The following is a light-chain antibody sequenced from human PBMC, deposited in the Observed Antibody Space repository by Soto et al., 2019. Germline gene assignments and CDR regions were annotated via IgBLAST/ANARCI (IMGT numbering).Light chain of an antibody. J-gene: IGLJ1*01. CDR3: AAWDDSLNGRV. Sequence: QSVLTQPPSASGTPGQRVTISCSGSSSNIGINTVNWYQQVPGTAPKLLIYTDNQRPSGVPDRFSGSKSGTSASLAISGLQSEDEADYYCAAWDDSLNGRVFGTGTKLTVL. CDR2: TDN. CDR1: SSNIGINT. V-gene: IGLV1-44*01.